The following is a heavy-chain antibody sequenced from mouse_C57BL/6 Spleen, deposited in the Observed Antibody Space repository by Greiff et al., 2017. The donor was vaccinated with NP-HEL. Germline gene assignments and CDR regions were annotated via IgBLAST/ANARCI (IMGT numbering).Heavy chain of an antibody. D-gene: IGHD1-1*01. J-gene: IGHJ2*01. V-gene: IGHV1-82*01. CDR2: IYPGDGDT. CDR3: ARHYYGKGFDY. CDR1: GYAFSSSW. Sequence: QVQLKQSGPELVKPGASVKISCKASGYAFSSSWMNWVKQRPGKGLEWIGRIYPGDGDTNYNGKFKGKATLTADKSSSTAYMQLSSLTSEDSAVYFCARHYYGKGFDYWGQGTTLTVSS.